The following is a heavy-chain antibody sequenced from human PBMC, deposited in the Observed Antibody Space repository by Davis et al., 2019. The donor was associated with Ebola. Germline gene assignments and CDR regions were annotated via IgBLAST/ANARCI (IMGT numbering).Heavy chain of an antibody. CDR3: ARGGRGAHWYFDL. CDR1: GGSISNYY. CDR2: IYYSGNT. J-gene: IGHJ2*01. V-gene: IGHV4-59*01. Sequence: ETLSLTCTVSGGSISNYYWSWIRQPPGKGLEWIGYIYYSGNTNSNPSLKSRVTISVDTSKNQFSLKLSSVTAADTAVYYCARGGRGAHWYFDLWGRGTLVAVSS. D-gene: IGHD3-10*01.